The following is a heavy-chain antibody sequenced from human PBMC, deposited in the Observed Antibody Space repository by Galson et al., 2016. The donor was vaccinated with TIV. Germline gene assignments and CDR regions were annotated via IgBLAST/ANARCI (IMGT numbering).Heavy chain of an antibody. J-gene: IGHJ5*02. D-gene: IGHD3-22*01. CDR1: GGSIINSDYD. CDR3: ARSYDSSGYSP. V-gene: IGHV4-61*02. Sequence: TLSLTCTVSGGSIINSDYDWSWIRRPAGKGLEWIGRIYPYETSHYNPALKSRVTMSVDASKNQFSLNLSSVTAADTAVYYCARSYDSSGYSPWGQGALVTVSS. CDR2: IYPYETS.